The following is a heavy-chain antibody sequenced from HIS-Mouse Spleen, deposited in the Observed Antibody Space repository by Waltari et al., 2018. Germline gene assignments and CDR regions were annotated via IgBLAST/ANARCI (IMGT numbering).Heavy chain of an antibody. Sequence: QLQLQESGPGLVKPSEPLSLSCTVSGCARTSTGYYWGWIRQPPGKGLEWIGSIYYSGSTYYNPSIKSRVTISVDTSKNQFSLKLSSVTAADTAVYYCAREIPYSSSWYDWYFDLWGRGTLVTVSS. V-gene: IGHV4-39*07. D-gene: IGHD6-13*01. CDR3: AREIPYSSSWYDWYFDL. CDR2: IYYSGST. J-gene: IGHJ2*01. CDR1: GCARTSTGYY.